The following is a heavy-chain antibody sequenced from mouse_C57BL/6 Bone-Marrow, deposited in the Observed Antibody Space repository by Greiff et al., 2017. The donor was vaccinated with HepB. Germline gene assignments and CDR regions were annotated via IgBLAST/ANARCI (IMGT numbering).Heavy chain of an antibody. CDR3: ARWSSNRADAMDY. D-gene: IGHD2-5*01. J-gene: IGHJ4*01. CDR1: GYTFTSYV. V-gene: IGHV1-81*01. Sequence: QVQLQQSGAELARPGASVKLSCKASGYTFTSYVISWVKQRTGQGLEWIGEIYPRSGNTYYNEKFKGKATLTADKSSSTAYMELRSLTSEDSAVYFCARWSSNRADAMDYWGQGTSVTVSS. CDR2: IYPRSGNT.